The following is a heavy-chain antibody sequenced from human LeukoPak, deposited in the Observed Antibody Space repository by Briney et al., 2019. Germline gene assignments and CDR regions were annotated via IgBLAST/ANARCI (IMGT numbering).Heavy chain of an antibody. CDR3: AKGGRGIAVNYYMDV. CDR1: GFTVSSNY. Sequence: GGSLRLSCAASGFTVSSNYMSWVRQAPGKGLEWVSVIYSGGSTYYADSVKGRFTISRDNSKNTLYLQMNSLRAEDTAVYYCAKGGRGIAVNYYMDVWGKGTTVTVSS. J-gene: IGHJ6*03. CDR2: IYSGGST. V-gene: IGHV3-53*01. D-gene: IGHD6-19*01.